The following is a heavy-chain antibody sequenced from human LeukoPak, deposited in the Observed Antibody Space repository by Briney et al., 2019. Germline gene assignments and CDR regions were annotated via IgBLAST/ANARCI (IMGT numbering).Heavy chain of an antibody. CDR2: INPNSGGT. CDR1: GYTFSDYY. Sequence: ASVKVSCKASGYTFSDYYMHWVRQAPGQGLEWMGRINPNSGGTNYAQKFQGRVTMTRDTSISTAYMELSGLRSDDTAVYYCARARDYYDSSGYDYWGQGTLVTVSS. D-gene: IGHD3-22*01. J-gene: IGHJ4*02. CDR3: ARARDYYDSSGYDY. V-gene: IGHV1-2*06.